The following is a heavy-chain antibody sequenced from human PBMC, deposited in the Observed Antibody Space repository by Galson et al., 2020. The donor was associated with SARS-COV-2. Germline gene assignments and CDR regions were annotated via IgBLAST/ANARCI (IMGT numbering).Heavy chain of an antibody. CDR3: ARSEVRSAGFWYFDY. V-gene: IGHV3-30*04. CDR2: ISYDGSNK. J-gene: IGHJ4*02. CDR1: GFTFSSYA. D-gene: IGHD3-3*01. Sequence: QLGESLKISCAASGFTFSSYAMHWVRQAPGKGLEWVAVISYDGSNKYYADSVKGRFTISRDNSKNTLYLQMNSLRAEDTAVYYCARSEVRSAGFWYFDYWGQGTLVTVSS.